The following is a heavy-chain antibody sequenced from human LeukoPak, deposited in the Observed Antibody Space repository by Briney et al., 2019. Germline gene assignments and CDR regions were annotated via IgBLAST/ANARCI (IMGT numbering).Heavy chain of an antibody. J-gene: IGHJ6*03. CDR2: INLDGNGR. CDR1: GFFFSNYW. V-gene: IGHV3-7*01. D-gene: IGHD1-26*01. CDR3: ARDPYSGSYGNYYYYFMDV. Sequence: PGGSLRLSCAASGFFFSNYWMSWVRQAQGKGLEWVANINLDGNGRFYVDSVKGRFTISRDNAKNSLYLQMNSLRAEDTAVYYCARDPYSGSYGNYYYYFMDVWGKGTTVTISS.